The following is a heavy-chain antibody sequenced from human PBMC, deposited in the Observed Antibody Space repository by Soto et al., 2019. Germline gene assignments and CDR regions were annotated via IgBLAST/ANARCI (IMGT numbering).Heavy chain of an antibody. J-gene: IGHJ5*02. CDR3: ARGYCSSTSCWNWFDP. CDR2: ITHSGGT. V-gene: IGHV4-34*01. D-gene: IGHD2-2*01. CDR1: GGSISGYY. Sequence: PSETLSLTCTVSGGSISGYYWSWIRQPPGKGLEWIGEITHSGGTNYNPSLKSRVTISVDTSKNQFSLKLSSVTAADTAVYYCARGYCSSTSCWNWFDPWGQGTLVTVS.